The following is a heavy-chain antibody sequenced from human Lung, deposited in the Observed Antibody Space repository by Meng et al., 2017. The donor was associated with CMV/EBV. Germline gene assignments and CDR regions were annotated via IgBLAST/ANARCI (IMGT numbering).Heavy chain of an antibody. CDR3: ATIAAAERNGMDV. CDR2: INHSGST. D-gene: IGHD6-13*01. Sequence: SETLSLTCAVYGGSFSGYYWSWIRQPPGKGLEWIGEINHSGSTNYNPSLKSRVTISVDTPKNQFSLKLSSVTAADTAVYYCATIAAAERNGMDVWGQGTTVTVSS. V-gene: IGHV4-34*01. CDR1: GGSFSGYY. J-gene: IGHJ6*02.